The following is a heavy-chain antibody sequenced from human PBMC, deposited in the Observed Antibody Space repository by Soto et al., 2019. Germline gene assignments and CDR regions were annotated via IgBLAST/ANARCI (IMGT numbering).Heavy chain of an antibody. CDR1: GFTVSSYH. CDR2: IYSAGSA. CDR3: TAHRSSITMRRGVFIGDYYYSGMDV. Sequence: GGSLRLSCAASGFTVSSYHMSWVRQAPGKGLEWISVIYSAGSADFADSVKGRFTISRDNSKNTLYLQMSSLRAEDTAVYYCTAHRSSITMRRGVFIGDYYYSGMDVWGQGTPVTVSS. J-gene: IGHJ6*02. V-gene: IGHV3-66*01. D-gene: IGHD3-10*01.